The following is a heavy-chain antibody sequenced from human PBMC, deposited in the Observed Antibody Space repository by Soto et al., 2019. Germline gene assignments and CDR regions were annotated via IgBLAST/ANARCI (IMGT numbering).Heavy chain of an antibody. Sequence: EVQLVESGGDLVQPGRSLRLSCAASGFTFSSYEFNWVRQAPGKGLEWISYIGTSSTNIYYADSVKGRFTSSRDNAKNALYLQMNSLRAEDTAIYYCAREELNCGGDCFAFWGQRTLVTVSS. CDR3: AREELNCGGDCFAF. J-gene: IGHJ4*02. V-gene: IGHV3-48*03. D-gene: IGHD2-21*01. CDR2: IGTSSTNI. CDR1: GFTFSSYE.